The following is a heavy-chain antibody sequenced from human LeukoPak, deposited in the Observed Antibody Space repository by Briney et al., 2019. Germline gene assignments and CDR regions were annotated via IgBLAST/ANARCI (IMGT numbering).Heavy chain of an antibody. D-gene: IGHD3-16*02. V-gene: IGHV4-39*07. CDR2: IYYSGST. Sequence: SETLSLTCTVSGGSISSSSYYWGWIRQPPGKGLEWIGSIYYSGSTYYNPSLKSRVTISVDTSKNQFSLKLSSVTAADTAVYYCASPMGELSSLIDYWGQGTLVTVSS. CDR1: GGSISSSSYY. J-gene: IGHJ4*02. CDR3: ASPMGELSSLIDY.